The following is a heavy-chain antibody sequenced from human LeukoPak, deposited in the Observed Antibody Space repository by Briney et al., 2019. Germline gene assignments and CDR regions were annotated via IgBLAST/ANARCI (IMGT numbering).Heavy chain of an antibody. D-gene: IGHD6-19*01. CDR3: AREGASGWSPELWPFDP. J-gene: IGHJ5*02. CDR1: GGTFSSYA. CDR2: IIPIFGTA. V-gene: IGHV1-69*01. Sequence: ASVKVSCKASGGTFSSYAISWVRQAPGQGLEWMGGIIPIFGTANYAQKFQGRVTITADESTSTAYMELSSLRSEDTAVYYCAREGASGWSPELWPFDPWGQGTLVTVSS.